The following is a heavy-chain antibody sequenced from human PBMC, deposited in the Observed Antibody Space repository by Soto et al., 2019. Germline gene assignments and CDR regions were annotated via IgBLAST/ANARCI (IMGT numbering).Heavy chain of an antibody. Sequence: QVQLQESGPGLVKPSETLSLTCTVSGGSVTSGSYFWSWIRQPPGKGLEWIGYIYHSGSANYNPPLKSRGTISLDTSKNQFSLKLSSVTAADTAVYYCARRLRGSGYYYDDYWGQGTLVTVSS. CDR2: IYHSGSA. V-gene: IGHV4-61*01. D-gene: IGHD3-22*01. CDR3: ARRLRGSGYYYDDY. J-gene: IGHJ4*02. CDR1: GGSVTSGSYF.